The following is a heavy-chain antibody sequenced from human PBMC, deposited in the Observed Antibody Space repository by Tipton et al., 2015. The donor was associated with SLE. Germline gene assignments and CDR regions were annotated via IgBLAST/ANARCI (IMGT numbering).Heavy chain of an antibody. CDR3: APSIAARPRDWYFDL. CDR1: GGSISSSSYY. Sequence: TLSLTCTVSGGSISSSSYYWGWIRQPPGKGLEWIGSIYYSGSTYYNPSLKSRFTISVDTSKNLFSLKRSSVTAADTAVYYCAPSIAARPRDWYFDLWGRGTLVTVSS. D-gene: IGHD6-6*01. J-gene: IGHJ2*01. V-gene: IGHV4-39*01. CDR2: IYYSGST.